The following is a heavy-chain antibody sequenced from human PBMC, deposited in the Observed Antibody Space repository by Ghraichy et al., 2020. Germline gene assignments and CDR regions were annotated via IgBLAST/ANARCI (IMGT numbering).Heavy chain of an antibody. J-gene: IGHJ4*02. Sequence: WGRGGGGEGVEGVGWMNANSGNRGYAQKFQGRVTMTRNSSISTAYMELSSLRSEDTAVYYCARGRRVRGVIGEYWGQGTLVTVSS. V-gene: IGHV1-8*01. CDR2: MNANSGNR. CDR3: ARGRRVRGVIGEY. D-gene: IGHD3-10*01.